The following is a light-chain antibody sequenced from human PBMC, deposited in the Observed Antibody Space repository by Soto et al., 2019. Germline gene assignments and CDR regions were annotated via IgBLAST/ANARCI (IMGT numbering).Light chain of an antibody. Sequence: DIQMTQSPSTLSASVGDGVTITCRASQSIGSGLAWYQQKPGKAPKLLIFDASTLENGVPARFSGSRSGPEFSLTISSLQPDDFATYYCQQYYSYWTFGQGTKVEIK. J-gene: IGKJ1*01. V-gene: IGKV1-5*01. CDR2: DAS. CDR3: QQYYSYWT. CDR1: QSIGSG.